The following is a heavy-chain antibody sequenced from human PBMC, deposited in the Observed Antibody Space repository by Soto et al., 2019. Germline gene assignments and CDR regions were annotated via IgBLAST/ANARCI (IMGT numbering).Heavy chain of an antibody. V-gene: IGHV4-59*01. CDR2: IYYSGST. J-gene: IGHJ5*02. CDR3: ARGYCSSTSCYEGWFDP. Sequence: PSETLSLTCTVSGGSISSYYWSWIRQPPGKGLEWIGYIYYSGSTNYNPSLKSRVTISVDTSKNQFSLKLSSVTAADTAVYYCARGYCSSTSCYEGWFDPWGQGTLVTVSS. CDR1: GGSISSYY. D-gene: IGHD2-2*01.